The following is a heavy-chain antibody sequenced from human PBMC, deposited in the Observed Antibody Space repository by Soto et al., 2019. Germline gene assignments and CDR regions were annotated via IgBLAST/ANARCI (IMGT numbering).Heavy chain of an antibody. CDR1: GGSISSSSYY. CDR2: IYYSGST. V-gene: IGHV4-39*01. D-gene: IGHD3-10*01. Sequence: QLQLQESGPGLVKPSETLSLTCTVSGGSISSSSYYWGWIRQPPGKGLEWIGSIYYSGSTYYNPSLKSRVTISVDTSKNQFSLKLSSVTAADTAVYYCASVLLWFGEGDAFAIWGQGTMVTVSS. CDR3: ASVLLWFGEGDAFAI. J-gene: IGHJ3*02.